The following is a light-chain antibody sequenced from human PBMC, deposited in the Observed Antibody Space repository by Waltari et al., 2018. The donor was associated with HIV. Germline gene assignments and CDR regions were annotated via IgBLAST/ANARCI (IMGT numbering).Light chain of an antibody. J-gene: IGLJ2*01. CDR2: QND. CDR3: QAWDKDDVI. CDR1: GVANTD. V-gene: IGLV3-1*01. Sequence: SFDLTQAPSVSVSPGQTAIIPSGDGVANTDVFWYYQRSGQAPLLVIYQNDKRPSGIAERFSGSKAGQTASLTISGTQAVDEGDYYCQAWDKDDVIFGGGTKLTVL.